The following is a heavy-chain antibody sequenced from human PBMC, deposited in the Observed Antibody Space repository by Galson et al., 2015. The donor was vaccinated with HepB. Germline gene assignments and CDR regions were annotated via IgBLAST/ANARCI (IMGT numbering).Heavy chain of an antibody. CDR3: AGDSTLSRDGYNYLGY. Sequence: SVKVSCKASGGTFSSYTISWVRQAPGQGLEWMGRIIPIHGIANYAQKFQGRVTITADKSTSTAYMELSSLRSEDTAVYYCAGDSTLSRDGYNYLGYWGQGTLVTVSS. CDR1: GGTFSSYT. CDR2: IIPIHGIA. D-gene: IGHD5-24*01. V-gene: IGHV1-69*04. J-gene: IGHJ4*02.